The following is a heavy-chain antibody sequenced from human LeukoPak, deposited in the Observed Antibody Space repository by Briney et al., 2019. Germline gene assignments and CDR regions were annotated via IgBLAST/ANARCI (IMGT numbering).Heavy chain of an antibody. CDR1: GGTFSSYA. D-gene: IGHD6-6*01. CDR2: IIPIFGTA. J-gene: IGHJ4*02. CDR3: AKGSSWENYFDY. V-gene: IGHV1-69*06. Sequence: SVKVSCKASGGTFSSYAISWVRQAPGQGLEWMGGIIPIFGTANYAQKFQGRVTITADKSTSTAYMELRSLRSDDTAVYYCAKGSSWENYFDYWGQGTLVTVSS.